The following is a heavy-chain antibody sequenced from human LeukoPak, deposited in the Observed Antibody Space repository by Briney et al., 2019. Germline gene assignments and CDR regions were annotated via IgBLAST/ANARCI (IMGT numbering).Heavy chain of an antibody. CDR2: IGTNGIST. CDR1: GFTFNSYA. D-gene: IGHD2-8*02. J-gene: IGHJ4*02. CDR3: VKGQEVVYAPTFDY. Sequence: GGSLRLSCSASGFTFNSYAIHWVRQAPGKGLEYVSSIGTNGISTYYADSVTGRFTISRDDSKNSLYLQMSSLRAEDTAVYYCVKGQEVVYAPTFDYWGQGTLVTVSS. V-gene: IGHV3-64D*09.